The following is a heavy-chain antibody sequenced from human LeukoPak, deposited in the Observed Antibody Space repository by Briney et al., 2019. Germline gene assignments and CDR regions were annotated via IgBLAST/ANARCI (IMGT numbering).Heavy chain of an antibody. CDR3: ATQTGYDSSGYLRPMGAFDI. D-gene: IGHD3-22*01. CDR2: IYYSGST. Sequence: SETLSLTCTVSGGSISSSSYYWGWIRQPPGKGLEWIESIYYSGSTYYNPSLKSRVTISVDTSKNQFFLKLSSVTAADTAVYYCATQTGYDSSGYLRPMGAFDIWGQGTMVTVSS. V-gene: IGHV4-39*07. CDR1: GGSISSSSYY. J-gene: IGHJ3*02.